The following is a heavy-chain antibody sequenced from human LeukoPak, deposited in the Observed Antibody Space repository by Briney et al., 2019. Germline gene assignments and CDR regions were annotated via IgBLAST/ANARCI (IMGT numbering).Heavy chain of an antibody. J-gene: IGHJ5*02. CDR2: IYYSGST. V-gene: IGHV4-31*03. D-gene: IGHD3-22*01. CDR3: ARVRRDYDGNWFDP. Sequence: SEALSLTCTVSGGSISSGGYYWSWIRQHPGKGLEWIGYIYYSGSTYYNPSLKSRVTISVDTSKNQFSLKLSSVTAADTAVYYCARVRRDYDGNWFDPWGQGTLVTVSS. CDR1: GGSISSGGYY.